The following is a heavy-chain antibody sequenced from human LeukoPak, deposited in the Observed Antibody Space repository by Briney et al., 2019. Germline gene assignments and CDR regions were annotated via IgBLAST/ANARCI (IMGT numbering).Heavy chain of an antibody. CDR2: IKQDGSEK. CDR3: ARISRGWYRHNWFHP. V-gene: IGHV3-7*01. CDR1: GFTFRSYW. Sequence: GGSLRLSCAASGFTFRSYWMSWVRQAPGKGLEWVANIKQDGSEKYYVDSVKGRFTISRDNAKNSLYLQMNSLRAEDTAVYYCARISRGWYRHNWFHPWGQGTLVTVSS. J-gene: IGHJ5*02. D-gene: IGHD6-19*01.